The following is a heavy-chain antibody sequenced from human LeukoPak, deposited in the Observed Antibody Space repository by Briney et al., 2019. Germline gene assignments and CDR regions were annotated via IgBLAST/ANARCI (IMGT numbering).Heavy chain of an antibody. Sequence: GESLQVSCQASGYTFTGYYMHWVRQAPGQGLEWMGRINPNSGGTNYAQKFQGRVTMTRNTSISTAYMELSSLRSEDTAVYYCAIWFGELSFDPWGQGTLVTVSS. CDR1: GYTFTGYY. J-gene: IGHJ5*02. V-gene: IGHV1-2*06. CDR3: AIWFGELSFDP. D-gene: IGHD3-10*01. CDR2: INPNSGGT.